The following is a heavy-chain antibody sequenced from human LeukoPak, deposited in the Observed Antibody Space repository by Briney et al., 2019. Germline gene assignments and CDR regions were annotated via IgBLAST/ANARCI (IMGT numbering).Heavy chain of an antibody. CDR2: IYYSGST. CDR1: GGSISSGDSY. CDR3: ARVGISMIVVVSPSSAFDI. J-gene: IGHJ3*02. V-gene: IGHV4-30-4*01. Sequence: SETLSLTCTVSGGSISSGDSYWRWIRQPPGKGLEWNGYIYYSGSTYYNASLKSRVTISVGTSKNQFSLKLSSVTAAETAVYYCARVGISMIVVVSPSSAFDIWGQGTMVTVS. D-gene: IGHD3-22*01.